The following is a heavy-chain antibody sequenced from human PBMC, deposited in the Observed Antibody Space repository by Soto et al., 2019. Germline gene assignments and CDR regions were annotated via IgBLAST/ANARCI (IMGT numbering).Heavy chain of an antibody. CDR2: IWYDGSNK. CDR3: AREGAVTTYGMDV. D-gene: IGHD4-4*01. CDR1: GFTFNSYG. J-gene: IGHJ6*02. V-gene: IGHV3-33*08. Sequence: LRLSCAVSGFTFNSYGMHWVRQAPGKGLEWVAVIWYDGSNKYYADSVKGRFTISRDNSKNTLYLQMNSLRAEDTAVYYCAREGAVTTYGMDVWGQGTTVTVSS.